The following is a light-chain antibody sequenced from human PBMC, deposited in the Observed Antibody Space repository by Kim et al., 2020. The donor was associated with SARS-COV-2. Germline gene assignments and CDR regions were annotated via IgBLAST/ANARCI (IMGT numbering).Light chain of an antibody. CDR1: SEYSTYA. Sequence: QLVLTQSPSASASLGASVRLTCTLSSEYSTYAIAWHQQQPEKGPRFLVRLNSDGSHTKGDGIPDRFSGSGSGAERYLTISSRQSEDEADYYCQTWGTGIPVAFGGGTQLTVL. V-gene: IGLV4-69*01. CDR2: LNSDGSH. J-gene: IGLJ2*01. CDR3: QTWGTGIPVA.